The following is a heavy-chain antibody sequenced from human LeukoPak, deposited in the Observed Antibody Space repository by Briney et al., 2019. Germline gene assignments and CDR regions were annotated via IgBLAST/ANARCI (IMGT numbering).Heavy chain of an antibody. CDR2: INPNSGGT. D-gene: IGHD3-3*01. V-gene: IGHV1-2*02. Sequence: ASVKVSCKASGYTFTGYYMHWVRQAPGQGLEWMGWINPNSGGTNYAQKFQGRVTMTRDTSISTAYMELSRLRSDGTAVYYCAREDDFWGGYSGWFDPWGQGTLVTVSS. CDR1: GYTFTGYY. CDR3: AREDDFWGGYSGWFDP. J-gene: IGHJ5*02.